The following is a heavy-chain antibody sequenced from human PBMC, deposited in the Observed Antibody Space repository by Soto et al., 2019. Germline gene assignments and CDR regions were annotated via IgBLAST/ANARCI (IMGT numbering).Heavy chain of an antibody. D-gene: IGHD6-19*01. CDR1: GFTFSSYA. CDR2: ISYDGSNK. V-gene: IGHV3-30-3*01. J-gene: IGHJ6*02. CDR3: ARDQNLGAANRLAGYYYYGMDV. Sequence: HPGGSLRLSCAASGFTFSSYAMHWVRQAPGKGLEWVAVISYDGSNKYYADSVKGRFTISRDNSKNTLYLQMNSLRAEDTAVYYCARDQNLGAANRLAGYYYYGMDVWGQGTTVTVSS.